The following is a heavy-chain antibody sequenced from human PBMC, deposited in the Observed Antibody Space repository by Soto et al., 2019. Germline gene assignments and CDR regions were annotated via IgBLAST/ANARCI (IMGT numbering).Heavy chain of an antibody. CDR1: GGSISSGDYY. V-gene: IGHV4-30-4*01. J-gene: IGHJ4*02. Sequence: TLSLTCTVSGGSISSGDYYWSWIRQPPGKGLEWIGYIYYSGSTYYNPSLKSRFTLSVDTSKNQFSLKLSSVTAADTAVYYCAREGSKAATGNFDYWGQGTLVTVSS. D-gene: IGHD6-25*01. CDR2: IYYSGST. CDR3: AREGSKAATGNFDY.